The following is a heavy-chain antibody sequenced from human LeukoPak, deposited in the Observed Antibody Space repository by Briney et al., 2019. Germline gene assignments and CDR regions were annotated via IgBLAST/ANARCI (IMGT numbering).Heavy chain of an antibody. J-gene: IGHJ5*02. CDR2: ISGGGGST. CDR3: AKEVIPAAIVFDP. Sequence: TGGSLRLSCPVSGLTFSNYAMSWARQAPGKGLEWVSTISGGGGSTYYADSVKGRFTISRDNSKNTLYLQMNSLRAEDTAVYYCAKEVIPAAIVFDPWGQGTLVTVSS. D-gene: IGHD2-2*01. V-gene: IGHV3-23*01. CDR1: GLTFSNYA.